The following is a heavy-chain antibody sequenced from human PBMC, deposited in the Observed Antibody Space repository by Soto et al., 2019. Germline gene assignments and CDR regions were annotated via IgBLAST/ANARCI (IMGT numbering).Heavy chain of an antibody. CDR3: ARGTKYYYQGMDV. V-gene: IGHV4-59*01. J-gene: IGHJ6*02. CDR1: GDSIHNYY. Sequence: PSETLSLTCTVSGDSIHNYYWTWMRHPPGKGLEWIGYIYDSGSTSYNPSLKSRLTMSVDTSKNQFSLKLKSVTAADTAVYYCARGTKYYYQGMDVWGQGTTVTVSS. CDR2: IYDSGST.